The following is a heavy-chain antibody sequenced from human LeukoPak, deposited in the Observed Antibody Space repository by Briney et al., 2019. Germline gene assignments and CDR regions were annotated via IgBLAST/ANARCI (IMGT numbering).Heavy chain of an antibody. J-gene: IGHJ4*02. CDR1: GGSISTYY. V-gene: IGHV4-59*08. D-gene: IGHD3-22*01. CDR2: IRYSGSA. Sequence: SETLSLTCTVSGGSISTYYWSWIRQPPAKGLEWIGYIRYSGSANYNPSLRSRVTISIDTSKNQFSLKLSSVTAADTAVYHCARLVYDSRGYYFDYWGQGTLVTVSS. CDR3: ARLVYDSRGYYFDY.